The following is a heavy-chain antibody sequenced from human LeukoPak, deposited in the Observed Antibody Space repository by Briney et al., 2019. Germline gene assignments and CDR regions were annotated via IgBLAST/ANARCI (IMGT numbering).Heavy chain of an antibody. V-gene: IGHV1-69*05. D-gene: IGHD2-2*03. CDR1: GGTFSSYA. CDR3: AIRMDIVVVPAAEVLDY. Sequence: SVKVSCKASGGTFSSYAISWVRQAPGQGLEWVGGIIPIFGTANYAQKFQGRVTITTDESTSTAYMQLSSLRSEDTAVYYCAIRMDIVVVPAAEVLDYWGQGTLVTVSS. CDR2: IIPIFGTA. J-gene: IGHJ4*02.